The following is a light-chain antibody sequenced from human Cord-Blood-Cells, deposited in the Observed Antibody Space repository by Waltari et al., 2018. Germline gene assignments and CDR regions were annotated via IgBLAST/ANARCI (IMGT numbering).Light chain of an antibody. CDR3: MQALQTTWT. V-gene: IGKV2-28*01. J-gene: IGKJ1*01. CDR2: LGS. Sequence: DIVMTQSPLSLPVTPGEPPSISFRSSQSLLHSNGYNYLDWYLQKPGQSPQLLIYLGSNRASGVPDRFSGSGSGTDFTLKISRVEAEDVGVYYCMQALQTTWTFGQGTKVEIK. CDR1: QSLLHSNGYNY.